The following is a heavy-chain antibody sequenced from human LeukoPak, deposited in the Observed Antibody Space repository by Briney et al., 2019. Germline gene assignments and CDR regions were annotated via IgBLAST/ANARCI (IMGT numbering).Heavy chain of an antibody. CDR3: AMLWFGEFDVDY. Sequence: GGSLRLSCAASGFMFSSYAMSWVRQAPGKGLEWVSAISGSGGSTYYADSVKGRFTISRDNSKNTLYLQMNSLRAEDTAVYYCAMLWFGEFDVDYWGQGTLVTVSS. J-gene: IGHJ4*02. D-gene: IGHD3-10*01. V-gene: IGHV3-23*01. CDR2: ISGSGGST. CDR1: GFMFSSYA.